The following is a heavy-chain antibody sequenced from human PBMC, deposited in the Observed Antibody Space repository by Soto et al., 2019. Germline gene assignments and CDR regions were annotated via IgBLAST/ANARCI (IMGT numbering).Heavy chain of an antibody. CDR3: ARDQAYCSGGSCYTFDY. V-gene: IGHV1-3*01. CDR2: INAGNGNT. Sequence: GASVKVSCKASGYTFTSYAMHWVRQAPGQRLEWMGWINAGNGNTKYSQKFQGRVTITRDTSASTAYMELSSLRSEDTAVYYCARDQAYCSGGSCYTFDYWVREPWSPSPQ. J-gene: IGHJ4*02. CDR1: GYTFTSYA. D-gene: IGHD2-15*01.